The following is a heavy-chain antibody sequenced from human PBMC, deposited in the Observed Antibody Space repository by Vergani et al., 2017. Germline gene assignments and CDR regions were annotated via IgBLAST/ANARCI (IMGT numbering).Heavy chain of an antibody. CDR1: GGSISSYY. CDR2: IYTSGST. V-gene: IGHV4-4*07. D-gene: IGHD5-24*01. CDR3: ARDVGERWLQKSPFDI. Sequence: QVQLQESGPGLVKPSETLSLTCTVSGGSISSYYWSWIRQPAGKGLEWIGRIYTSGSTNYNPSLQSRVTMSVDTSKNQFSLKLSSVTAADTAVYYCARDVGERWLQKSPFDIWGQGTMVTVSS. J-gene: IGHJ3*02.